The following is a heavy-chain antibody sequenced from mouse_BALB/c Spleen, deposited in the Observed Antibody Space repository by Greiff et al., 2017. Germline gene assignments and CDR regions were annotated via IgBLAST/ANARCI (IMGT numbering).Heavy chain of an antibody. Sequence: DVKLVESGGGLVQPGGSRKLSCAASGFTFSSFGMHWVRQAPEKGLEWVAYISSGSSTIYYADTVKGRFTISRDNPKNTLFLQMTSLRSEDTAMYYCARYDYDGLDYWGQGTTLTVSS. CDR2: ISSGSSTI. D-gene: IGHD2-4*01. CDR3: ARYDYDGLDY. J-gene: IGHJ2*01. CDR1: GFTFSSFG. V-gene: IGHV5-17*02.